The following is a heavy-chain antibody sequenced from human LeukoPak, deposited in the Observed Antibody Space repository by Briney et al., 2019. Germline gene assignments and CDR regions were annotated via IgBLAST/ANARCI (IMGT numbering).Heavy chain of an antibody. CDR2: INPNSGGT. V-gene: IGHV1-2*02. Sequence: ASVKVSCKASGYTFTGYYMHWVRQAPGQGLEWMGWINPNSGGTNYAQKFQGRVTMTRDTSISTAYMELSRLRSDDTAVYYCARDRDYGDYEPSNNWFGPWGQGTLVTVSS. CDR3: ARDRDYGDYEPSNNWFGP. CDR1: GYTFTGYY. D-gene: IGHD4-17*01. J-gene: IGHJ5*02.